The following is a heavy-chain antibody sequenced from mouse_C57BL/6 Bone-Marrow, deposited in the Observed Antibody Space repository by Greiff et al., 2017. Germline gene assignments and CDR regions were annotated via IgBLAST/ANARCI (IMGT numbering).Heavy chain of an antibody. D-gene: IGHD2-12*01. CDR3: AITTGFAY. CDR2: INPSTGGT. J-gene: IGHJ3*01. CDR1: GYSFTGYY. Sequence: VQLQQSGPELVKPGASVKISCKASGYSFTGYYMHWVKQSSEKSLEWIGEINPSTGGTSYNQKFKGKATLTVDKSSSTAYMQLKSLTSEDSAVYYCAITTGFAYWGQGTLVTVSA. V-gene: IGHV1-43*01.